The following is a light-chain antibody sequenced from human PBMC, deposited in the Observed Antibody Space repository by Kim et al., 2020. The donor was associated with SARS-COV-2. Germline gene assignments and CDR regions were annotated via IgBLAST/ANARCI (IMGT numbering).Light chain of an antibody. CDR2: DVT. Sequence: QSALTQPASVSGSPGQSITFSCTGTSSDVGGYNFVSWYQQHPGKAPKLMIYDVTKRPSGVSNRFSGSKSGNTASLTISGLQAEDEADYYCTSYTSRSTWVFGGGTQLTVL. J-gene: IGLJ3*02. V-gene: IGLV2-14*01. CDR1: SSDVGGYNF. CDR3: TSYTSRSTWV.